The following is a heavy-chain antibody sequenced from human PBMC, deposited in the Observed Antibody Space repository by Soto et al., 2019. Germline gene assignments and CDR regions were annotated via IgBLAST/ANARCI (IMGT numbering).Heavy chain of an antibody. V-gene: IGHV4-34*01. J-gene: IGHJ4*02. Sequence: SETLSLTCAVYGGSFSGYYWSWIRQPPGKGLEWIGEINHSGSTNYNPSLKSRVTISVDTSKNQFSLKLSSVTAADTAVYYCARATIYGDSFLDYWGQGTLLTVSS. CDR1: GGSFSGYY. CDR3: ARATIYGDSFLDY. D-gene: IGHD4-17*01. CDR2: INHSGST.